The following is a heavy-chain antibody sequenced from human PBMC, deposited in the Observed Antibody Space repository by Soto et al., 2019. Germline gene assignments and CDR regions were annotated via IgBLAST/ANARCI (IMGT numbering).Heavy chain of an antibody. CDR1: GYTFTSYG. V-gene: IGHV1-18*01. J-gene: IGHJ4*02. D-gene: IGHD3-3*01. CDR2: FSAYNGNT. Sequence: ASVKVSCKASGYTFTSYGISWVRQAPGQGLEWMGWFSAYNGNTNYAQKLQGRVTMTTDTSTSTAYMELRSLRSDDTAVYYCARAAGVSALRFLEWLSIHYYFDYWGQGTLVTVSS. CDR3: ARAAGVSALRFLEWLSIHYYFDY.